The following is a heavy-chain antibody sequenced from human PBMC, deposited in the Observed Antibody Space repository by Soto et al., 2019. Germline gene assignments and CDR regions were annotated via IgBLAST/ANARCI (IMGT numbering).Heavy chain of an antibody. Sequence: VPLVESGGDLVRPGGSLRLSCAASGFIFSRHWMTWVRQAPGKGLEWVANIKHDGTETYLVDSVRGRLTISRDNAKNSVYLQMNSLRVEDTAVYYCARYRGWFIDYWGQGTLVTVSS. D-gene: IGHD1-26*01. CDR2: IKHDGTET. J-gene: IGHJ4*02. V-gene: IGHV3-7*05. CDR1: GFIFSRHW. CDR3: ARYRGWFIDY.